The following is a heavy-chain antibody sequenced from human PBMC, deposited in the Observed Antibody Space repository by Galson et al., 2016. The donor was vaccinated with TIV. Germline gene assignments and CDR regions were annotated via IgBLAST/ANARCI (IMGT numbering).Heavy chain of an antibody. CDR2: IVPMFGIV. Sequence: SVKVSCKAAGGTFTSFAISWVRQSPGQGLEWMGGIVPMFGIVTYAQRFQGRVTFTADASTSTAYLELRSLGSDDSAGYYCARGGWSGDPGDYHYFYMDVWGKGTTVIVSS. J-gene: IGHJ6*03. D-gene: IGHD3-3*01. V-gene: IGHV1-69*13. CDR1: GGTFTSFA. CDR3: ARGGWSGDPGDYHYFYMDV.